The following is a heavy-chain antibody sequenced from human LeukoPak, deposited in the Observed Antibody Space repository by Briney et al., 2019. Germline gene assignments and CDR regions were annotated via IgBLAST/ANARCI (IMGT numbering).Heavy chain of an antibody. V-gene: IGHV3-15*01. Sequence: GGSLRLSCAASGFTFSSYEMNWVRQAPGKGLEWVGRIKSKTDGWTTDYAAPVERRFTISRDDSKNTLYLQMNSLKTEDTAVYYCTTDVGPHAYMYDAFDVWGQGTMVTVSS. CDR3: TTDVGPHAYMYDAFDV. CDR1: GFTFSSYE. D-gene: IGHD1-14*01. J-gene: IGHJ3*01. CDR2: IKSKTDGWTT.